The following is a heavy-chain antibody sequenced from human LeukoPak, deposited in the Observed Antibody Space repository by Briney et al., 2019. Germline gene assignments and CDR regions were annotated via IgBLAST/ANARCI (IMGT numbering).Heavy chain of an antibody. CDR1: GGSIRSYY. D-gene: IGHD2-2*01. J-gene: IGHJ6*03. CDR2: IYGSGST. CDR3: ARVLNIIPAASYYMDV. Sequence: PSEALSLTCTVSGGSIRSYYWSWIRQPAGKGLEWIGRIYGSGSTNYNSSLKSRVTISVDTSKNQFSLNLSSVTAADTAVYYCARVLNIIPAASYYMDVWGKGTTVTVSS. V-gene: IGHV4-4*07.